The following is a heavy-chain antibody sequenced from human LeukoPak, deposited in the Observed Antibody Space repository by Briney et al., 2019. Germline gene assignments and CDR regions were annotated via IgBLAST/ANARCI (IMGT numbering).Heavy chain of an antibody. Sequence: ASVKVSCKASGYTFTTYGLSWVRQAPGQGLEWLGWISTYDDNIKYAQSLQGRLTLTIDTSTSTAYMELRSLTSDDTAVYYCARETYSNILTGTDYWGPGTLVTVSS. D-gene: IGHD3-9*01. CDR1: GYTFTTYG. CDR2: ISTYDDNI. V-gene: IGHV1-18*01. CDR3: ARETYSNILTGTDY. J-gene: IGHJ4*02.